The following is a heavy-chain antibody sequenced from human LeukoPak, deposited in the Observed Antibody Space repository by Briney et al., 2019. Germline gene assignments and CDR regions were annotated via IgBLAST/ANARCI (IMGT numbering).Heavy chain of an antibody. Sequence: GGSLRLSCAASGFTLSYYWMSWVRQAPGKGLEWVANIQEDGSNRYYVGSVKGRFTIPRDNAKNSVYLQMNSLRAEDTAVYYCAREARGTRAAFDIWGQGTMVTVS. CDR2: IQEDGSNR. J-gene: IGHJ3*02. CDR3: AREARGTRAAFDI. D-gene: IGHD1-1*01. V-gene: IGHV3-7*01. CDR1: GFTLSYYW.